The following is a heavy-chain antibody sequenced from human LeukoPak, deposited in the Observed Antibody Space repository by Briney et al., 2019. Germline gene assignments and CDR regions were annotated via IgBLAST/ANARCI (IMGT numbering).Heavy chain of an antibody. CDR3: TTGDYGDYVDDAFDI. Sequence: PGGSLRLSCAASGFTFSSYSMNWVRQAPGKGLEWVGRIKSKTDGGTTDYAAPVKGRFTISRDDSKNTLYLQMNSLKTEDTAVYYCTTGDYGDYVDDAFDIWGQGTMVTVSS. D-gene: IGHD4-17*01. V-gene: IGHV3-15*01. J-gene: IGHJ3*02. CDR2: IKSKTDGGTT. CDR1: GFTFSSYS.